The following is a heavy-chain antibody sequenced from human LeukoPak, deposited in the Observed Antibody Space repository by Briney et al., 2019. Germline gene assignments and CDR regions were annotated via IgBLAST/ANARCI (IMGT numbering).Heavy chain of an antibody. V-gene: IGHV4-59*01. J-gene: IGHJ5*02. Sequence: PSETLSLTCTVSGGSISSYYWSWIRQPPGKGLEWIGYIYYSGGTNYNPSLKSRVTISVDTSKNQFSLKLNSVTAADTAVYYCARDQYYYDSSGNGNNWFDPWGQGILVTVSS. D-gene: IGHD3-22*01. CDR2: IYYSGGT. CDR1: GGSISSYY. CDR3: ARDQYYYDSSGNGNNWFDP.